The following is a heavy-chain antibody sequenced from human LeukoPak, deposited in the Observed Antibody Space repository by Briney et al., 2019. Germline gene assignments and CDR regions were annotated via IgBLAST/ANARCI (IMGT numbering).Heavy chain of an antibody. CDR3: ATAVKWELLREYFDY. D-gene: IGHD1-26*01. CDR2: FDPEDGET. CDR1: GYTLTELS. J-gene: IGHJ4*02. V-gene: IGHV1-24*01. Sequence: ASVKVSCKVSGYTLTELSMHWVRQAPGKGLEWMGGFDPEDGETIYAQKFQGRVTMTEDTSTDTAYMELSSLRSEDTAVYYCATAVKWELLREYFDYWGQGTLVTVSS.